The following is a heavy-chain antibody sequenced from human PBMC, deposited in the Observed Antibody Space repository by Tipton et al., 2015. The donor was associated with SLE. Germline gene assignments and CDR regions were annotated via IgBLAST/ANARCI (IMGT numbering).Heavy chain of an antibody. CDR1: GVSISSSDW. D-gene: IGHD3-16*01. CDR2: IYHSGGS. CDR3: ARTITAWYFDL. Sequence: TLSLTCAVSGVSISSSDWWSWVRQPPGKGLEWIGEIYHSGGSNYNPSLKSRVTIPVDKSKNQFSLELNSVTAADTAVYYCARTITAWYFDLWGRGTLVTVS. J-gene: IGHJ2*01. V-gene: IGHV4-4*02.